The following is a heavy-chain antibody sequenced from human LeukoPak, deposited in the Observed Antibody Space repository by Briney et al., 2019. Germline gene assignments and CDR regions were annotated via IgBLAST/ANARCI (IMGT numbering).Heavy chain of an antibody. V-gene: IGHV3-23*01. CDR3: AKDPRITMVRGVTPFDP. J-gene: IGHJ5*02. D-gene: IGHD3-10*01. CDR2: ISGSGGST. Sequence: PGGSLRLSXVASGFTFSSYAMSWVRQAPGKGLEWVSAISGSGGSTYYADSVKGRFTISRDNSKNTLYLQMNSLRAEDTAVYYCAKDPRITMVRGVTPFDPWGQGTLVTVSS. CDR1: GFTFSSYA.